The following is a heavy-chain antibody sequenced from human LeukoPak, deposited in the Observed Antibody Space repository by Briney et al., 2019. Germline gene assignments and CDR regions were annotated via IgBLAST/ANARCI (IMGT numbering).Heavy chain of an antibody. V-gene: IGHV3-23*01. CDR1: GFTLRDYH. J-gene: IGHJ4*02. CDR2: IVGSST. D-gene: IGHD6-19*01. Sequence: GGSLRLSCAASGFTLRDYHMSWIRQAPGKGLELVSAIVGSSTHHADSVKGRFTISIDNFKNTLNLQMNSLRAEDSAIYYCTRDEPGSSWFNWGQGTLVTVSS. CDR3: TRDEPGSSWFN.